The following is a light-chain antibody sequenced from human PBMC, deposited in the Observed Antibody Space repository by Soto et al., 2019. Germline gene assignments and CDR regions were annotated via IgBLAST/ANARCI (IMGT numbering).Light chain of an antibody. CDR2: AAY. CDR3: QQSYDMTWT. Sequence: DIQMTQSPSSLSASVGDRVTITCRASQSIRSYLTWYQQKPGKAPKLLIYAAYTLQSGVPSRFSGSGSGTDCTLTISSLKPEDFAADDCQQSYDMTWTFGPGTKVDIK. V-gene: IGKV1-39*01. J-gene: IGKJ1*01. CDR1: QSIRSY.